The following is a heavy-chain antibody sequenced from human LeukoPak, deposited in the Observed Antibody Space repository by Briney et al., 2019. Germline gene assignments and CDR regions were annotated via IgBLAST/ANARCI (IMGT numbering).Heavy chain of an antibody. CDR1: GYTFTSYG. CDR2: ISAYNGNT. J-gene: IGHJ4*02. D-gene: IGHD5-18*01. V-gene: IGHV1-18*01. Sequence: ASVKVSCKASGYTFTSYGISWVRQAPGQGLERMGGISAYNGNTNYAQKLQGRVTMTTDTSTSTAYMELRSLRSDDTAVYYCARQVRAAMVPSASALGYRGQGTLVTVSS. CDR3: ARQVRAAMVPSASALGY.